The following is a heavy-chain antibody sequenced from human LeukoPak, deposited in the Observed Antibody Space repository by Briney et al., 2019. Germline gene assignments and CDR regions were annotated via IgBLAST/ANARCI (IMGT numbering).Heavy chain of an antibody. CDR1: GYTFTSYD. D-gene: IGHD3-10*01. CDR3: ARTRITMVRGVMSLAY. CDR2: MNPNSGNT. V-gene: IGHV1-8*01. J-gene: IGHJ4*02. Sequence: ASVKVSCKASGYTFTSYDINWVRQAPGQGLEWMGWMNPNSGNTGYAQKFQGRVTMTRNTSISTAYMELSSLRSEDTAVYYCARTRITMVRGVMSLAYWGQGTLVTVSS.